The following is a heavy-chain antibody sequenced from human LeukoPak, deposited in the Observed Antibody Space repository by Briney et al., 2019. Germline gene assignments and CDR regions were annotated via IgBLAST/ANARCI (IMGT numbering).Heavy chain of an antibody. V-gene: IGHV3-9*03. CDR3: AKEANYDFWSGPYFDY. D-gene: IGHD3-3*01. CDR1: GFTFDDYA. CDR2: ISWNSGSI. Sequence: GGSLRLSCAASGFTFDDYAMHWVRQAPGKGLEWVSGISWNSGSIGYADSVKGRFTISRDNAKNSLYLQMNSLRAENMALYYCAKEANYDFWSGPYFDYWGQGTLVTVSS. J-gene: IGHJ4*02.